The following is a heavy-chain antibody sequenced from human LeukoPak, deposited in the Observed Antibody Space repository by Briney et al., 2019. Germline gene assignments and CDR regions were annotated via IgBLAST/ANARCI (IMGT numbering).Heavy chain of an antibody. V-gene: IGHV3-23*01. CDR2: ITGRGNNT. CDR3: ARGGGRYSYGYSVDY. Sequence: GGSLRLSCAASGFTFSTFAMTWVRQAPGKGLEWVSSITGRGNNTYYADSVKGRFTISRDNSKNTLYLQMNSLRAEDTAVYYCARGGGRYSYGYSVDYWGQGTLVTVSS. J-gene: IGHJ4*02. CDR1: GFTFSTFA. D-gene: IGHD5-18*01.